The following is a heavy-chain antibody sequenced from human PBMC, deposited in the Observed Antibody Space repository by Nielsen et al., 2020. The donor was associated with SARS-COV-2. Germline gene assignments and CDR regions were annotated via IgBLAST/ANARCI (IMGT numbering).Heavy chain of an antibody. Sequence: GESLKISCAASGFLVSTKYMNWVRQAPGKGLEWVSVFYSGGTTLYADSVKGRFIISRDNSRNTLYLQMNSLRVEDTAMYYCATYGGGSGSPGYFQHWGQGTLVTVSS. CDR1: GFLVSTKY. CDR3: ATYGGGSGSPGYFQH. D-gene: IGHD6-19*01. J-gene: IGHJ1*01. CDR2: FYSGGTT. V-gene: IGHV3-53*01.